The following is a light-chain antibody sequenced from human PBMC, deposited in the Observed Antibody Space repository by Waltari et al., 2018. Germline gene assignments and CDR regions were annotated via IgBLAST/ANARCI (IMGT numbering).Light chain of an antibody. CDR3: QQRRNWPLT. CDR2: DAS. J-gene: IGKJ4*01. Sequence: EIVLTQSPATLSLSPGERATLSCRASHSVNWYLAWYQQRPGQAPRLLIYDASNRATGIPARFIGSGSETDFTLTISSLEPEDSAVYYCQQRRNWPLTFGGGTKVEIK. CDR1: HSVNWY. V-gene: IGKV3-11*01.